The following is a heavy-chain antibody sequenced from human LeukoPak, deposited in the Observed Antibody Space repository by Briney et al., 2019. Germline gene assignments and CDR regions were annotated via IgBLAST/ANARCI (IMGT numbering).Heavy chain of an antibody. CDR2: ISSNGGST. Sequence: PEGSLTLSCSASGFTFSTSAIHWVRQAPGKGLEYVSAISSNGGSTYYAGSVKGRITISRDNSKNTLSRQMSSLRPEDTAVYYCVKLPYSDTSAYYVDYCGQRDLFSASS. V-gene: IGHV3-64D*06. CDR3: VKLPYSDTSAYYVDY. CDR1: GFTFSTSA. D-gene: IGHD3-22*01. J-gene: IGHJ4*02.